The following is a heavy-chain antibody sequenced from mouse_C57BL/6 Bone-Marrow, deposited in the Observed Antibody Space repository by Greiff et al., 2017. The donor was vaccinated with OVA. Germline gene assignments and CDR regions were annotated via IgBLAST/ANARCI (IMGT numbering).Heavy chain of an antibody. D-gene: IGHD1-1*01. CDR2: ISSGGSYT. J-gene: IGHJ2*01. Sequence: EVQRVESGGDLVKPGGSLKLSCAASGFTFSSYGMSWVRQTPDKRLEWVATISSGGSYTYYPDSVKGRFTISRDNAKNTLYLQMSSLKSEDTAMYYCARGDYYYYALVLFDYWGQGTPLTVSS. V-gene: IGHV5-6*01. CDR3: ARGDYYYYALVLFDY. CDR1: GFTFSSYG.